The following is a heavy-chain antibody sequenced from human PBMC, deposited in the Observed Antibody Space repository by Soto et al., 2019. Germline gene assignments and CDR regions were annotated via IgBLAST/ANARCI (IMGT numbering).Heavy chain of an antibody. CDR2: ISAYNGNT. V-gene: IGHV1-18*01. Sequence: QVQLVQSGAEVKKPGASVKVSCKASGYTFTSYGISWVRQAPGQGLEWMGWISAYNGNTNYAQKLQGRVTIHTDTSTSTAYMELRSLRSDDTAVYYCARDNVDYYDSSGKPLLDYWGQGTLVTVSS. D-gene: IGHD3-22*01. CDR3: ARDNVDYYDSSGKPLLDY. CDR1: GYTFTSYG. J-gene: IGHJ4*02.